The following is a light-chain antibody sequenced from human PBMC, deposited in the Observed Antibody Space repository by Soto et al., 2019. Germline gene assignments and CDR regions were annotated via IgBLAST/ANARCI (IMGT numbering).Light chain of an antibody. J-gene: IGKJ5*01. Sequence: DIQMTQSPSSLSASVGDRVTITCQASQDVSNYLNWYQQKPGKAPNLLIYDASNLETGVPSRFSGSGSGTDFSFTINSLQPEDVATYYCQHYDHVQAAFGQATRLEIK. V-gene: IGKV1-33*01. CDR2: DAS. CDR3: QHYDHVQAA. CDR1: QDVSNY.